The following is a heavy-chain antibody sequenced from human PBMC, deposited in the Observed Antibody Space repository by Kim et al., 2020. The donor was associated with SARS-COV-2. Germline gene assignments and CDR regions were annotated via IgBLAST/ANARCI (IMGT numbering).Heavy chain of an antibody. D-gene: IGHD3-10*01. V-gene: IGHV3-30-3*01. CDR2: ISYDGSNK. J-gene: IGHJ4*02. Sequence: GGSLRLSCAASGFTFSSYAMHWVRQAPGKGLEWVAVISYDGSNKYYADSVKGRFTISRDNSKNTLYLQMNSLRAEDTAVYYCARDEGDYGSGARFFGDYWGQGTLVTVSS. CDR3: ARDEGDYGSGARFFGDY. CDR1: GFTFSSYA.